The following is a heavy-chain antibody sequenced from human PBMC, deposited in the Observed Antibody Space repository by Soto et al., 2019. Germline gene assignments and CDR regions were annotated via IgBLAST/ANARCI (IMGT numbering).Heavy chain of an antibody. J-gene: IGHJ4*02. V-gene: IGHV1-18*01. CDR2: ISPNNGTT. CDR3: TLQLSGPY. CDR1: GYTFTSYG. Sequence: ASVKVSCKASGYTFTSYGISWVRQAPGQGLEWMGRISPNNGTTKYVQKFQGRVTMTRDTSISTAYMELSRLRAEDTALYYCTLQLSGPYWGQGTLVTVSS. D-gene: IGHD1-1*01.